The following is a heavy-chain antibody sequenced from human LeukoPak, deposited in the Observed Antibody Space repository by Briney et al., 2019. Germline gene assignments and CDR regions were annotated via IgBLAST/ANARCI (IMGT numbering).Heavy chain of an antibody. V-gene: IGHV1-2*02. J-gene: IGHJ3*02. CDR2: INPNSGGT. Sequence: ASVTVSCKASGYTFTGYYMHWVRQAPGQGLEWMGWINPNSGGTNYAQKFQGRVTMTRDTSISTAYMELSRLRSDDTAVYYCARKYDFWSQPDDAFDIWGQGTMVTVSS. D-gene: IGHD3-3*01. CDR1: GYTFTGYY. CDR3: ARKYDFWSQPDDAFDI.